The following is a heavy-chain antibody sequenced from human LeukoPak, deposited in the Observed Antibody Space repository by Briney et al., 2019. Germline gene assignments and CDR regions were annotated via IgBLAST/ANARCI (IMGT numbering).Heavy chain of an antibody. CDR1: GGSISSGGYY. D-gene: IGHD6-19*01. J-gene: IGHJ5*02. CDR3: ARDAGSGWYNWFDP. V-gene: IGHV4-30-2*01. CDR2: IYHSGST. Sequence: SETLSLTCTVSGGSISSGGYYWSWIRQPPGQGLEWIGYIYHSGSTYYNPSLKRRVTISVDTSKNQFFLKLSSVTATDTAVYYCARDAGSGWYNWFDPWGQGTLVTVSS.